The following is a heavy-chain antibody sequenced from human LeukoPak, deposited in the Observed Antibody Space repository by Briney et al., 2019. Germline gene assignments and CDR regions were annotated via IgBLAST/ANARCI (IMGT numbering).Heavy chain of an antibody. Sequence: GGSLRLSCAASGFTFSSYTMNWVRQAPGEGLEWVSYISSSSSTIYYADSVKGRFNIYRDNAKKSLYLQMNRLRAEDTAVYYCARDSSGSLNFDYWGQGTLVTVSS. D-gene: IGHD1-26*01. J-gene: IGHJ4*02. CDR1: GFTFSSYT. CDR2: ISSSSSTI. V-gene: IGHV3-48*01. CDR3: ARDSSGSLNFDY.